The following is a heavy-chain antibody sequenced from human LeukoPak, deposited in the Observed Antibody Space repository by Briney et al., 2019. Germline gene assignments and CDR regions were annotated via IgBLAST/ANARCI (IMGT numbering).Heavy chain of an antibody. CDR1: GVTFDDYA. D-gene: IGHD2-2*02. CDR2: ISWNSGSI. V-gene: IGHV3-9*01. J-gene: IGHJ6*02. CDR3: AKDKVDCSSTSCYRSAGYYGMDV. Sequence: GGSLRLSCAAAGVTFDDYAMHLVRQAPWKGLEWVSGISWNSGSIGYADSMKGRFTISRDNAKNALYLQMNSLRAEDTALYYCAKDKVDCSSTSCYRSAGYYGMDVWGQGTTVTVSS.